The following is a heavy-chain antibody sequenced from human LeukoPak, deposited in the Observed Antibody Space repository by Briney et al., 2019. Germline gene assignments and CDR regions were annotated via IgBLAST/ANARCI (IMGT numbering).Heavy chain of an antibody. CDR1: GFMFSDHA. Sequence: PGGSLRLSCVASGFMFSDHAFHWVRQSPDKGLEWVALMGSDGSKKYYADSVQGRFTVSRENSKNTLFLQMNTLRADDTAVYFCARQMTSTRLFDSWGQGTLVTVSS. CDR2: MGSDGSKK. D-gene: IGHD5/OR15-5a*01. CDR3: ARQMTSTRLFDS. V-gene: IGHV3-30*04. J-gene: IGHJ4*02.